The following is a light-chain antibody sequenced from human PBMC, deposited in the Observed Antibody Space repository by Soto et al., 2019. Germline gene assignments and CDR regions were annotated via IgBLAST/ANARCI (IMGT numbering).Light chain of an antibody. CDR3: QQYNGYPPT. CDR2: RAS. J-gene: IGKJ4*02. V-gene: IGKV1-5*03. CDR1: QSISSW. Sequence: DIQMTQSPSTLSASVADRVTVTCRASQSISSWLAWYQQRPGKAPKLLIYRASTIESGVPARFSGSGSGTEFTLTISSLQPDDFATYYCQQYNGYPPTFGGGTKVDIK.